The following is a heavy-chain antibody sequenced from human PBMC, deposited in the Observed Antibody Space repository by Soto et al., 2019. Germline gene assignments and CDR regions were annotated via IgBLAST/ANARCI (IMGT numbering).Heavy chain of an antibody. J-gene: IGHJ4*02. CDR3: AMGLAAAGPFDY. D-gene: IGHD6-13*01. V-gene: IGHV3-23*05. CDR1: GLTMSTYA. CDR2: IAGVDI. Sequence: GGSLRLSCAGNGLTMSTYAMSWVRQAPGKGLEWVSTIAGVDIFYADSVQGRFTISIDNSKNLLFLQMNSLTPEDTAIYYCAMGLAAAGPFDYWGQGTLVTVSS.